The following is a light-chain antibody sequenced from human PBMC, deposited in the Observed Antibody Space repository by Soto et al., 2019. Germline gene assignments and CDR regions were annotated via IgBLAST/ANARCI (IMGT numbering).Light chain of an antibody. CDR1: QSIDIY. V-gene: IGKV1-39*01. CDR3: QQSYTTPRLT. J-gene: IGKJ3*01. CDR2: AAS. Sequence: DIQMTQSPSSLSASIGDRVTIACRASQSIDIYVNWYQQKPGKAPKLLIYAASGLQSGVPSRFSGSGSGTDFTLTINSLQPEDFATYYCQQSYTTPRLTFGPGTKVDIK.